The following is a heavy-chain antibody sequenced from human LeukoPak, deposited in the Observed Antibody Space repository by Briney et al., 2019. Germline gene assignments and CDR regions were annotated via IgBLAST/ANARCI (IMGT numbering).Heavy chain of an antibody. Sequence: GGSLRLSCAASGFTFSGYPIHWVRQAPGKGLEWVAVISYDGSNKYYADSVKGRFTISRDNSKNTLYLQMNSLRAEDTAVYYCARAWIQLWHFDYWGQGTLVTVSS. D-gene: IGHD5-18*01. CDR2: ISYDGSNK. V-gene: IGHV3-30-3*01. J-gene: IGHJ4*02. CDR1: GFTFSGYP. CDR3: ARAWIQLWHFDY.